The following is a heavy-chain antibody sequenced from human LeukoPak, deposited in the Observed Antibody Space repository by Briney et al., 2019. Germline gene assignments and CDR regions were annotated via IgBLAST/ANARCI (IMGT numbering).Heavy chain of an antibody. Sequence: PSETPSLTCAVSGGSISSSNWWSWVRQPPGKGLEWIGETYHSGSTNYNPSLKSRVTISVDKSKNQFSLKLSSVTAADTAVYYCARVEEYSSSWYGGRYYFDYWGQGTLVTVSS. D-gene: IGHD6-13*01. J-gene: IGHJ4*02. CDR3: ARVEEYSSSWYGGRYYFDY. V-gene: IGHV4-4*02. CDR2: TYHSGST. CDR1: GGSISSSNW.